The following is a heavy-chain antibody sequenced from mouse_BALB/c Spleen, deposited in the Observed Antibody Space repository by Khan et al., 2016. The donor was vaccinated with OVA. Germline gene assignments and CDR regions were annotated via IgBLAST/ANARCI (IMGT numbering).Heavy chain of an antibody. D-gene: IGHD2-1*01. CDR3: ARSNGNYWFAY. J-gene: IGHJ3*01. Sequence: QIQLVQSGPELKKPGETVKISCRASGYTFTNYGMNWVKQAPGQGLKWMGWINTYIGEPTYADDFKGRFAFSLEAPASTAYLQINNLKNEDTATCFCARSNGNYWFAYWGQGTLVTVSA. CDR1: GYTFTNYG. CDR2: INTYIGEP. V-gene: IGHV9-3-1*01.